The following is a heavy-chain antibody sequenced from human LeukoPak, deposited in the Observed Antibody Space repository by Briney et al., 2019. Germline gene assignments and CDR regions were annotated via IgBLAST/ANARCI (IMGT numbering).Heavy chain of an antibody. J-gene: IGHJ6*03. Sequence: GGSLRLSCAASGFTFSSYSMNWVRQAPGKGLEWVSYISSSSSTIYYADSVEGRFTISRDNAKNSLYLQMNSLRAEDTAVYCCARDLSDPRYYYYYYYMDVWGKGTTVTVSS. CDR3: ARDLSDPRYYYYYYYMDV. V-gene: IGHV3-48*01. D-gene: IGHD5-24*01. CDR1: GFTFSSYS. CDR2: ISSSSSTI.